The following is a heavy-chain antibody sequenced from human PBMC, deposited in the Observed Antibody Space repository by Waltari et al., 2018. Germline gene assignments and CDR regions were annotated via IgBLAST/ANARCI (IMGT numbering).Heavy chain of an antibody. J-gene: IGHJ3*02. CDR2: IIPIFGTA. Sequence: QVQLVQSGAEVQKPGSSVKVSCKASGGPFSSYAISWVRQAPGQGLEWMGGIIPIFGTANYAQKFQGRVTITADESTSTAYMELSSLRAEDTAVYYGARAYYGSGSNDAFDIWGQGTMVTVSS. CDR1: GGPFSSYA. V-gene: IGHV1-69*01. CDR3: ARAYYGSGSNDAFDI. D-gene: IGHD3-10*01.